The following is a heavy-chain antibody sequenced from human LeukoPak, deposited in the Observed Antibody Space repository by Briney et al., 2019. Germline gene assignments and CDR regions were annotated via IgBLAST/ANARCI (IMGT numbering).Heavy chain of an antibody. Sequence: SETLSLICAVYGGSFSGYYWSWIRQPPGKGLEWIGEINHSGSTNYNPSLKSRVTISVDTSKNQFSLKLSSVTAADTAVYYYARGTWYDFWSGYPPLGHYFDYWGQGTLVTVSS. CDR1: GGSFSGYY. D-gene: IGHD3-3*01. CDR2: INHSGST. V-gene: IGHV4-34*01. CDR3: ARGTWYDFWSGYPPLGHYFDY. J-gene: IGHJ4*02.